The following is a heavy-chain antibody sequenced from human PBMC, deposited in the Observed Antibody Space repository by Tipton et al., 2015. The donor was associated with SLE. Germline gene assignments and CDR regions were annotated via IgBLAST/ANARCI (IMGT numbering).Heavy chain of an antibody. D-gene: IGHD1-14*01. CDR1: GFTFSNYA. V-gene: IGHV3-30*04. J-gene: IGHJ3*01. CDR2: ISYDGSDK. Sequence: RSLRLSCTASGFTFSNYAMHWVCQAPGKGLEWVAVISYDGSDKYYADSVKGRFTISRDNSKNTLYLQMNSLRTEDTAVYYCARDLGEPGFFDGFDGWGQGTMLAVSS. CDR3: ARDLGEPGFFDGFDG.